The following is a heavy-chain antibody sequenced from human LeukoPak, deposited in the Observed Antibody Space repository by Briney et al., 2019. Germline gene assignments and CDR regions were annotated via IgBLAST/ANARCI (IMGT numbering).Heavy chain of an antibody. Sequence: GGSLRLSCAASGFTFSSYSMNWVRQAPGKGLEWVSSISSSSSYIYYADSVKGRFTISRGNAKNSLYLQMNSLRAEDTAVYYCARAGVTTWYYYMDVWGKGTTVTISS. D-gene: IGHD4-17*01. CDR1: GFTFSSYS. J-gene: IGHJ6*03. CDR3: ARAGVTTWYYYMDV. V-gene: IGHV3-21*01. CDR2: ISSSSSYI.